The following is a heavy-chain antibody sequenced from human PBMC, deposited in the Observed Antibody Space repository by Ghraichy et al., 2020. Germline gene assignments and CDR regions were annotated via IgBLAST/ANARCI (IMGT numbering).Heavy chain of an antibody. Sequence: GGSLRLSCAASGFTFSNAWMSWVRQAPGKGLEWVGRIKSKTDGGTTDYAAPVKGRFTISRDDSKNTLYLQMNSLKTEDTAVYYCTTVSTTYYDILTGYYSFDYWGQGTLVTVSS. CDR3: TTVSTTYYDILTGYYSFDY. J-gene: IGHJ4*02. CDR2: IKSKTDGGTT. CDR1: GFTFSNAW. V-gene: IGHV3-15*01. D-gene: IGHD3-9*01.